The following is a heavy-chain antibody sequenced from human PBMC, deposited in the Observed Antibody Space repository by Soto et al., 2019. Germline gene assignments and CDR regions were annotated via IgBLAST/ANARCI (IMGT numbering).Heavy chain of an antibody. CDR3: ARDLLEQGGVVRGVNDAFDI. Sequence: QVQLVESGGGVVQPGRSLRLSCAASGFTFSSYGMHWVRQAPGKGLEWVAVIWYDGSNKYYADSVKGRFTISRDNSKNTLYLQMNSLRAEDTAVYYCARDLLEQGGVVRGVNDAFDIWGQGTMVTVSS. J-gene: IGHJ3*02. CDR2: IWYDGSNK. D-gene: IGHD3-10*01. CDR1: GFTFSSYG. V-gene: IGHV3-33*01.